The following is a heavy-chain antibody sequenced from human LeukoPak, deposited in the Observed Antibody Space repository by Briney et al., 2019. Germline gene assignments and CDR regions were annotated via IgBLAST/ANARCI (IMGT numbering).Heavy chain of an antibody. CDR2: IYTSGST. V-gene: IGHV4-4*07. CDR3: ARGTDSSGYYSVAFDI. D-gene: IGHD3-22*01. CDR1: GGSISSYY. J-gene: IGHJ3*02. Sequence: SETLSLTCTVSGGSISSYYWSWIRQPAGKGLEWIGRIYTSGSTNYNPSLKSRVTISVDTSKNQFSLKLSSVTAADTAVYYCARGTDSSGYYSVAFDIWGQGTMVTVSS.